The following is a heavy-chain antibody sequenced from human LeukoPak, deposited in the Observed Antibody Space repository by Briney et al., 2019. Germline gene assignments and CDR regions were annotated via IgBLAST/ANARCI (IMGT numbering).Heavy chain of an antibody. D-gene: IGHD4-17*01. CDR2: IYYSGTT. CDR1: GGSISTYY. CDR3: AREDPQTTVPEGLDV. J-gene: IGHJ6*02. Sequence: SETLSLTCTVSGGSISTYYWSWIRQPPGKGLEWIGYIYYSGTTNYNPSLKSRVSISVDTSKNQFSLKLSSVTAADTAVYYCAREDPQTTVPEGLDVWGQGTTVTVFS. V-gene: IGHV4-59*01.